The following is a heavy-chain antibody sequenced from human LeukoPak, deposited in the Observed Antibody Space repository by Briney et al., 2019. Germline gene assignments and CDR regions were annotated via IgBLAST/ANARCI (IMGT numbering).Heavy chain of an antibody. D-gene: IGHD3-22*01. CDR1: GGSFSGYY. CDR2: INHSGST. CDR3: ARLYYDSSIDY. Sequence: SETLSLTCAVYGGSFSGYYWSWIRQPPGKGLEWIGEINHSGSTNYNPSLKSRVTISVDTSKNQFSLKLSSVTAADTAVYYCARLYYDSSIDYWGQGTLVTVSS. V-gene: IGHV4-34*01. J-gene: IGHJ4*02.